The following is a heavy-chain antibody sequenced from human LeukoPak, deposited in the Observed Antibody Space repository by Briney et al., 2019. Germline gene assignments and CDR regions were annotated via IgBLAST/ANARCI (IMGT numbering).Heavy chain of an antibody. V-gene: IGHV3-21*06. CDR3: ARVVLDHF. Sequence: GGSLRLSCAASGFDFSKYTMSWVRQAPGKGLEWVSSISSGGRRIHHADSMRGRFTISRDNAKSSVYLQMHNLRVEDTATYFCARVVLDHFWGRGTLVTVSS. CDR2: ISSGGRRI. D-gene: IGHD6-6*01. CDR1: GFDFSKYT. J-gene: IGHJ4*02.